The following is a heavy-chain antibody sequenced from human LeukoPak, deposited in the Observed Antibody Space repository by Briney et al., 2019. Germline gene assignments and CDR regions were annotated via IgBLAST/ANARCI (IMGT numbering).Heavy chain of an antibody. CDR1: GFTFSSYA. CDR2: ISGSGGST. D-gene: IGHD5-12*01. CDR3: SKDTPRTPVATIGGYFDY. V-gene: IGHV3-23*01. Sequence: LGGSLRLSCAASGFTFSSYAMSWVRQAPGKGLGWVSAISGSGGSTYYADSVKRRFTISRDNYKYTLYLQMNSLRDEDAAVYYCSKDTPRTPVATIGGYFDYWGQGTLVTVSS. J-gene: IGHJ4*02.